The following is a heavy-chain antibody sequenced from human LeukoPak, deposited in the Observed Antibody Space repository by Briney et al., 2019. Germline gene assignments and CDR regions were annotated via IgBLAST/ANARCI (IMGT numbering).Heavy chain of an antibody. CDR2: IFGNGVKT. V-gene: IGHV3-23*01. CDR3: ARVGDWSNYFGMDA. Sequence: GGSLRLSCAASGFTFSGHSMTWVRQTPGKGLEWVSVIFGNGVKTYYADSLKGRFTISRDDSKSTLYLQMNSLRADDTAVYYCARVGDWSNYFGMDAWGQGTTVSVSS. D-gene: IGHD3-16*01. CDR1: GFTFSGHS. J-gene: IGHJ6*02.